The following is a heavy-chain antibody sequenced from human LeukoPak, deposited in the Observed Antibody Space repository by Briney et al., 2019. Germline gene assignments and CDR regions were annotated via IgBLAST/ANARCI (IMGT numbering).Heavy chain of an antibody. J-gene: IGHJ4*02. D-gene: IGHD1-26*01. Sequence: PSEALSLTCTVSGGSIGNFFWSWIRQSPGEGLEWIGFIYENGRTSYNPSLKSRVTISVDMSKNQFSLRLTSMTAADTAVYYCARDWELGHWGRGILVTDTS. V-gene: IGHV4-59*01. CDR1: GGSIGNFF. CDR3: ARDWELGH. CDR2: IYENGRT.